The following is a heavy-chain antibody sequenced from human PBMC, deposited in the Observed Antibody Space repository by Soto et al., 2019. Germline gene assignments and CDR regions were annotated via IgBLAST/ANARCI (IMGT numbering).Heavy chain of an antibody. CDR3: ARADYEILTGSYAMDV. J-gene: IGHJ6*02. V-gene: IGHV4-4*07. CDR1: DDFISSYY. Sequence: TLSLTCTVSDDFISSYYWNWIRQPAGKGLEWIGRVSTNGATNYNPSLESRVTMSVDTSKNQFSLKLTSVTAADTAVYFCARADYEILTGSYAMDVWGQGTTVTVS. D-gene: IGHD3-9*01. CDR2: VSTNGAT.